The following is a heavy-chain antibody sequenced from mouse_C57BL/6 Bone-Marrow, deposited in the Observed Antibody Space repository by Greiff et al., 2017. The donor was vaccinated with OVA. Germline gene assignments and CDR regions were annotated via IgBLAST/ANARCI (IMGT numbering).Heavy chain of an antibody. CDR2: IDPSDSET. CDR3: ARDGNYLYYVDY. V-gene: IGHV1-52*01. CDR1: GYTFTSYW. Sequence: QVQLQQPGAELVRPGSSVKLSCKASGYTFTSYWMHWVKQRPIQGLEWIGNIDPSDSETHSNQKFKDKATLTVDKSSSTAYMQLSSLTSEDSAVYYCARDGNYLYYVDYWGQGTTLTGSS. J-gene: IGHJ2*01. D-gene: IGHD2-1*01.